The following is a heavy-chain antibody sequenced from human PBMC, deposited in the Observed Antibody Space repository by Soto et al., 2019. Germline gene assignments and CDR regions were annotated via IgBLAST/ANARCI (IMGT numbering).Heavy chain of an antibody. D-gene: IGHD6-13*01. CDR1: GFTFGDYA. CDR2: IRSKAYGGTT. CDR3: TRIAAAAREYYYYGMDV. J-gene: IGHJ6*02. Sequence: GGSLRLSCTASGFTFGDYAMSWFRQAQGKGLEWVGFIRSKAYGGTTEYAASVKGRFTISRDDSKSIAYLQMNSLKTEDTAVYYCTRIAAAAREYYYYGMDVWGQGTTVTVSS. V-gene: IGHV3-49*03.